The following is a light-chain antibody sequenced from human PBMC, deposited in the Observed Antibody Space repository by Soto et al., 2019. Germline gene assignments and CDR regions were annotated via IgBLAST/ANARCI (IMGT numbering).Light chain of an antibody. CDR3: QQYESLPLT. J-gene: IGKJ3*01. Sequence: DIRMTQSPPSLSASVGDKVTITCQATQDISHYLNWYQQKPGKAPNLLIFVASNLKPGVPSRFSGSGSGTDFTFAINSLQPEDIATYVCQQYESLPLTFGPGTKVEFK. V-gene: IGKV1-33*01. CDR2: VAS. CDR1: QDISHY.